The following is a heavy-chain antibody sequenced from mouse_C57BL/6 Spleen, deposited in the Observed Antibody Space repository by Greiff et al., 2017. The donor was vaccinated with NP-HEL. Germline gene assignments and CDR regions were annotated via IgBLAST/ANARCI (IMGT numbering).Heavy chain of an antibody. V-gene: IGHV1-76*01. CDR2: IYPGSGNT. CDR1: GYTFTDYY. D-gene: IGHD2-4*01. Sequence: QVQLQQSGAELVRPGASVKLSCKASGYTFTDYYINWVKQRPGQGLEWIARIYPGSGNTYYNEKFKGKATLTAEKSSSTAYMQLSSLTSEDSAVYFCARYDYDKDYAMDYWGQGTSVTVSS. J-gene: IGHJ4*01. CDR3: ARYDYDKDYAMDY.